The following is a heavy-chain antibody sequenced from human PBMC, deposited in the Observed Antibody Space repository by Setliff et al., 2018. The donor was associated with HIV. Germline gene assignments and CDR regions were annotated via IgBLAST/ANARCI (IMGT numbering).Heavy chain of an antibody. CDR2: IITIFGTP. Sequence: SVKVSCKASGYTFTYLFIHWVRLAPGRGLEWMGGIITIFGTPNYAQKFQDRVTITADESTTTVYMELNSLRVADTAVYYCVGPDYEDPQGGQWGQGTLVTVSS. CDR3: VGPDYEDPQGGQ. V-gene: IGHV1-69*13. J-gene: IGHJ1*01. D-gene: IGHD4-17*01. CDR1: GYTFTYLF.